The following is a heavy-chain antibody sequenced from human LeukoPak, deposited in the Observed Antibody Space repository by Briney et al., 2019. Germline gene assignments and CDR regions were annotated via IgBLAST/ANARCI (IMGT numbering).Heavy chain of an antibody. CDR2: IDPSDSYT. J-gene: IGHJ4*02. CDR1: GYSFTSYW. D-gene: IGHD3-22*01. V-gene: IGHV5-10-1*01. CDR3: AASYYYDSRGSYYFDY. Sequence: GEFLKISCKGSGYSFTSYWISWVRQMPGKGLEWMGRIDPSDSYTNYSPSFQGHVTISADKSISTAYLQWSSLKASDTAMYYCAASYYYDSRGSYYFDYWGQGTLVTVSS.